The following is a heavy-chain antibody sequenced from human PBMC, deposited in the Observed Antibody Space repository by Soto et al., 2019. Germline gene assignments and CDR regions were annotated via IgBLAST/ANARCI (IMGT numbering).Heavy chain of an antibody. J-gene: IGHJ4*02. V-gene: IGHV4-59*08. CDR3: AIRWGDYVDY. CDR2: IYYSGST. CDR1: GGSISSYY. D-gene: IGHD3-16*01. Sequence: QVQLQESGPGLVKPSETLSLTCTVSGGSISSYYWSWIRQPPGKGLEWIGYIYYSGSTNYNPSLKSRVTISVDTSKNQFSLKLSSVTAADTAVYYCAIRWGDYVDYWGQGTLVTVSS.